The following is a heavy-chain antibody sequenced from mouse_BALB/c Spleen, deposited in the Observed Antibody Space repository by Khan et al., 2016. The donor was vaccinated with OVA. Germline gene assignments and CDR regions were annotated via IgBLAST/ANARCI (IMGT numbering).Heavy chain of an antibody. Sequence: EVQLQESGPGLVKPSQSLSLTCSVTGYSITSGYYWNWIRQFPGNKLEWMGYISYDGSNNYNPSLKNRISITRDTSKNQFFLKLNSVSTEDTATCYCARGWLVKFDYWGQGSTLTVSS. D-gene: IGHD2-3*01. CDR2: ISYDGSN. CDR3: ARGWLVKFDY. J-gene: IGHJ2*01. CDR1: GYSITSGYY. V-gene: IGHV3-6*02.